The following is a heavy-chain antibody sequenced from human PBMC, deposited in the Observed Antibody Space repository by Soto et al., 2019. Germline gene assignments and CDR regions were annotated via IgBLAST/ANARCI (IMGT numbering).Heavy chain of an antibody. CDR3: ARVMRDCSSTSCYGPYFDY. CDR1: GYTFTSYH. V-gene: IGHV1-46*03. CDR2: INPSGGST. D-gene: IGHD2-2*01. J-gene: IGHJ4*02. Sequence: ASVKVSCKASGYTFTSYHMHWVRQAPGQGLEWMGIINPSGGSTSYAQKFQGRVTMTRDTSTSTVYMELSSLRSEDTAVYYCARVMRDCSSTSCYGPYFDYWGQGTLVTVSS.